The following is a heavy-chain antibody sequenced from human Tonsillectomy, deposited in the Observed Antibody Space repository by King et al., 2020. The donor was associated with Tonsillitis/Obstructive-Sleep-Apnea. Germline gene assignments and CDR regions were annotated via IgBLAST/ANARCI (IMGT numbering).Heavy chain of an antibody. CDR1: GGSISSSIYY. D-gene: IGHD1-20*01. CDR2: IYYSGST. Sequence: QLQESGPGLVKPSETLSLTCTVSGGSISSSIYYWGWVRQPPGKGLEWIGTIYYSGSTYYNPSLGSRVTLSVDTSKNQFSLNLSAVSAADTAVYYCARRMTGNTGVFDIWGQGAMVTVTS. CDR3: ARRMTGNTGVFDI. V-gene: IGHV4-39*01. J-gene: IGHJ3*02.